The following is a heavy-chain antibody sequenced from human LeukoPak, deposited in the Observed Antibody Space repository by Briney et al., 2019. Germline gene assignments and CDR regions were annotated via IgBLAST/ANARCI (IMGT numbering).Heavy chain of an antibody. CDR1: GFTFSNAW. CDR3: TTAHIVATKYYYYGMDV. D-gene: IGHD5-12*01. CDR2: IKNKTDGGTT. V-gene: IGHV3-15*01. J-gene: IGHJ6*02. Sequence: GGSLRLSCAASGFTFSNAWMSWVRQAPGKGLEWVGRIKNKTDGGTTDYAAPVKGRFTISRDDSKNTLYLQMNSLKTEDTAVYYCTTAHIVATKYYYYGMDVWGQGTTVTVSS.